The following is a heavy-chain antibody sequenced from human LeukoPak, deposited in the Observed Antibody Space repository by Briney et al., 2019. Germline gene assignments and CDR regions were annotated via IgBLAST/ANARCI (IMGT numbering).Heavy chain of an antibody. D-gene: IGHD6-19*01. CDR3: ARDYSSGWPNFDY. J-gene: IGHJ4*02. Sequence: GASVKVSCKASGYTFTSYGISWVRQAPGQGLEWMGWISTYNGNTNYAQKVQGRVTMTTDTSTSTAYMELRSLRSDDTTVYYCARDYSSGWPNFDYWGQGTLVTVSS. CDR1: GYTFTSYG. V-gene: IGHV1-18*01. CDR2: ISTYNGNT.